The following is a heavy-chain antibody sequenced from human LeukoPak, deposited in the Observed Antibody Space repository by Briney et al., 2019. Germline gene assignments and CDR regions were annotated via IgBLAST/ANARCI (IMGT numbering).Heavy chain of an antibody. V-gene: IGHV4-30-2*02. D-gene: IGHD3-10*01. CDR1: GGSISSGGYS. Sequence: SETLSLTCTVSGGSISSGGYSWSWIRQPPGKGLEWIGYIYHSGSTYYNPSLKSRVTISVDRSKNQFSLKLSSVTAADTAVYYCARSTPGMFGFINYWGQGTLVTVSS. J-gene: IGHJ4*02. CDR3: ARSTPGMFGFINY. CDR2: IYHSGST.